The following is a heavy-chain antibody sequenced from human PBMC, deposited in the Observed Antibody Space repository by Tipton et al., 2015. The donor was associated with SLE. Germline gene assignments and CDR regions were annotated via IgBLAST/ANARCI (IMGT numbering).Heavy chain of an antibody. V-gene: IGHV4-59*01. J-gene: IGHJ3*02. Sequence: TLSLTCAVYGGSFSGYYWSWIRQPPGKGLEWIGYIYYSGSTNYNPSLKSRVTISVDTSKNQFSLKLSSVTAADTAVYYCAGRVAAGYCSSTSCYYAFDIWGQGTMVTVSS. CDR2: IYYSGST. CDR3: AGRVAAGYCSSTSCYYAFDI. D-gene: IGHD2-2*01. CDR1: GGSFSGYY.